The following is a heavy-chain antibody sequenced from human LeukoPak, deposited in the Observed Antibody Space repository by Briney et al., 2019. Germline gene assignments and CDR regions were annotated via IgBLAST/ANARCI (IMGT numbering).Heavy chain of an antibody. CDR2: IIPIFGTA. CDR1: GGTFSSYA. Sequence: ASVKVSCKASGGTFSSYAISWVRQAPGQGLEWMGGIIPIFGTANYAQKFQGRVTITADESTSTAYMELGSLRSEDTAVYYCARLSDYGDYGGDYWGQGTLVTVSS. V-gene: IGHV1-69*13. J-gene: IGHJ4*02. CDR3: ARLSDYGDYGGDY. D-gene: IGHD4-17*01.